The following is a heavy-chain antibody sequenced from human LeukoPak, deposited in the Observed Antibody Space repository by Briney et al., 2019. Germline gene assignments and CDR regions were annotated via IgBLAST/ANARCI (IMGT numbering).Heavy chain of an antibody. CDR1: GFTFSDYY. CDR2: ISSSGSTI. D-gene: IGHD3-3*01. J-gene: IGHJ3*02. Sequence: GGSLRLSCAASGFTFSDYYMSWIRQAPGKGLEWVSYISSSGSTIYYADSVKGRFTISRDNAKNSLYLQMNSLRAEDTAVYYCARELSDYDFWSGYYADAFDIWGQGTMVTVSS. CDR3: ARELSDYDFWSGYYADAFDI. V-gene: IGHV3-11*01.